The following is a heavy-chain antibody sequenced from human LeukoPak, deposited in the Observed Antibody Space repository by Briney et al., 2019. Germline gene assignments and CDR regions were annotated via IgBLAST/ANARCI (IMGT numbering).Heavy chain of an antibody. V-gene: IGHV4-61*02. J-gene: IGHJ2*01. D-gene: IGHD3-22*01. CDR1: GGSISSGSYY. CDR3: ARDYSGYYGLKYFDL. Sequence: PSETLSLTCTVSGGSISSGSYYWSWIRQPAGKGLEWIGRIYTSGSTNYNPSLKSRVTISVDTSKNQFSLKLSSVTAADTAVYYCARDYSGYYGLKYFDLWGRGTLVTVSS. CDR2: IYTSGST.